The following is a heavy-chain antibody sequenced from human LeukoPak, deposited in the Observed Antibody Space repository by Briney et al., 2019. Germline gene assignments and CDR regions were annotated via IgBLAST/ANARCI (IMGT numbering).Heavy chain of an antibody. J-gene: IGHJ4*02. V-gene: IGHV3-15*07. D-gene: IGHD2-15*01. Sequence: GGSLRLSCAVSGLTVSNIWMNWVRQAPGKGLGWVGRIKSETAGGTTDFAAPVKGRFTISRDDSKNTLFLQLNSLTSDDTAVYYCAQGSGQYFYYWGQGTLVTVSS. CDR2: IKSETAGGTT. CDR3: AQGSGQYFYY. CDR1: GLTVSNIW.